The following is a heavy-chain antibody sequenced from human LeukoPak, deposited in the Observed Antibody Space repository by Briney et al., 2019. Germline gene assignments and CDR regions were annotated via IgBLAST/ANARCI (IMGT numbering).Heavy chain of an antibody. J-gene: IGHJ4*02. CDR1: GGSFSGYY. Sequence: SETLSLTCAVYGGSFSGYYWSWIRQPPGKGLEWIGEINHSGSTNYNPSLKSRVTISVDTSKNQFSLKLSSVTAADTAVYYCARVGSSSWETFDYWGQGTLVTVSS. D-gene: IGHD6-13*01. CDR3: ARVGSSSWETFDY. V-gene: IGHV4-34*01. CDR2: INHSGST.